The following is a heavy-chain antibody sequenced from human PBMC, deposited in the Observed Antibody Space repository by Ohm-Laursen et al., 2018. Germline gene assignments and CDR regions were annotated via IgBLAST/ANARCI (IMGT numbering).Heavy chain of an antibody. CDR2: IKQDGSEK. Sequence: SLRLSCAASGFTFSSYRMSWVRQAPGKGLEWVANIKQDGSEKYYVDSVKGRFTISRDNAKNSLYLQMNSLRAEDTAVYYCARADYDFWSGYEGYYYGMDVWGQGTTVTVSS. V-gene: IGHV3-7*01. J-gene: IGHJ6*02. CDR3: ARADYDFWSGYEGYYYGMDV. D-gene: IGHD3-3*01. CDR1: GFTFSSYR.